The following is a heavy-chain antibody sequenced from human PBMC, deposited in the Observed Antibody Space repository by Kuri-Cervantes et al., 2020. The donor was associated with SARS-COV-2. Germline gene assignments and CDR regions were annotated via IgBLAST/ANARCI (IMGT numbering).Heavy chain of an antibody. CDR2: IWYDGSNK. D-gene: IGHD3-16*01. CDR3: ARGRGGSADPFYFDY. V-gene: IGHV3-33*08. CDR1: GFTFSSYG. Sequence: GGSLRLSCAASGFTFSSYGMHWVRQAPGKGLEWVAVIWYDGSNKYYADSVKGRFTISRDNSKNTLYLQMNSLRAEDTAVYYCARGRGGSADPFYFDYWGQGTLVTVSS. J-gene: IGHJ4*02.